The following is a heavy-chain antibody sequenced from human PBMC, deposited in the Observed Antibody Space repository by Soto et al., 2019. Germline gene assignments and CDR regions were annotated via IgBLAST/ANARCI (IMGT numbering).Heavy chain of an antibody. J-gene: IGHJ6*02. CDR3: ARDRWTTWDDYYYGMDV. CDR2: IYYSGST. V-gene: IGHV4-30-4*01. CDR1: GGSISSGDYY. D-gene: IGHD7-27*01. Sequence: PSETLSLTCTVSGGSISSGDYYWSWIRQPPGKGLEWIGYIYYSGSTYYNPSLKSRVTISVDTSKNQFSLKLSSVTAADTAVYYCARDRWTTWDDYYYGMDVWGQGTTVTVSS.